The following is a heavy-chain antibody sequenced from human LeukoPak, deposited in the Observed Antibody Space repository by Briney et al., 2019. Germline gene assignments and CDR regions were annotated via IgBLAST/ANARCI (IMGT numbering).Heavy chain of an antibody. D-gene: IGHD2-15*01. CDR3: ARDGWRYCSGGSCYPVYYYYYMDV. CDR1: GFTFSNYW. Sequence: GGSLTLSCAASGFTFSNYWMAWVRQTPGKGLEWVSGINWNGGSTGYADSVKGRFTISRDNAKNSLYLQMNSLRAEDTALYYCARDGWRYCSGGSCYPVYYYYYMDVWGKGTTVTVSS. CDR2: INWNGGST. J-gene: IGHJ6*03. V-gene: IGHV3-20*04.